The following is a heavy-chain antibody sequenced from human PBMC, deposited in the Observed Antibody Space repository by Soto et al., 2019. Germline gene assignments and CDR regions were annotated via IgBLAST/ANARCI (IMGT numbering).Heavy chain of an antibody. CDR1: GFTFSSYG. D-gene: IGHD2-2*01. Sequence: PGGSLRLSCAASGFTFSSYGMHWVRQAPGKGLEWVAVIWYDGSNKYYADSVKGRFTISRDNSKNTLYLQMNSLRAEDTAVYYCARCCRGDIVVVPAAPPDAFDIWGQGTMVTVSS. CDR2: IWYDGSNK. CDR3: ARCCRGDIVVVPAAPPDAFDI. V-gene: IGHV3-33*01. J-gene: IGHJ3*02.